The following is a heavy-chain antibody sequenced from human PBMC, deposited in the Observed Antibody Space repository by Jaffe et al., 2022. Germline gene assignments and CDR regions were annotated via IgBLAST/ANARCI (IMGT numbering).Heavy chain of an antibody. CDR1: GFTFSSYA. Sequence: EVQLLESGGGLVQPGGSLRLSCAASGFTFSSYAMSWVRQAPGKGLEWVSAISGSGGSTYYADSVKGRFTISRDNSKNTLYLQMNSLRAEDTAVYYCAKDGFVDIVATITVDYWGQGTLVTVSS. CDR3: AKDGFVDIVATITVDY. D-gene: IGHD5-12*01. J-gene: IGHJ4*02. V-gene: IGHV3-23*01. CDR2: ISGSGGST.